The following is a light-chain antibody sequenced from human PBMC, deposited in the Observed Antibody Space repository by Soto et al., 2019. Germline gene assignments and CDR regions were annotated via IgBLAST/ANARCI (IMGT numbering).Light chain of an antibody. Sequence: DIQMTQSPSSLSASVGDRVTITCRASQSISSYLNWYQQKPGKAPKLLIYAASSLQSGVPSRFSGSGSGTDFTLSISSLQPEDFATYYCQQSYRTPYTGGQGTKREIK. J-gene: IGKJ2*01. V-gene: IGKV1-39*01. CDR1: QSISSY. CDR3: QQSYRTPYT. CDR2: AAS.